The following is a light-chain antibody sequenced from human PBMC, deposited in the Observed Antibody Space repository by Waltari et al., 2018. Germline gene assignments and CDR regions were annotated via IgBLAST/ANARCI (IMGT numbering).Light chain of an antibody. CDR2: DVS. V-gene: IGLV2-14*03. CDR1: RSDVGTHNY. CDR3: NSYTNSGTYV. J-gene: IGLJ1*01. Sequence: QSALTQPASVSGSPGQSITISCTGTRSDVGTHNYVSWYQQRPGKAPDLILFDVSNRPSGVSIRFSGSKSGNTASLTISGFQAEDEADYYCNSYTNSGTYVFGSGTKVTVL.